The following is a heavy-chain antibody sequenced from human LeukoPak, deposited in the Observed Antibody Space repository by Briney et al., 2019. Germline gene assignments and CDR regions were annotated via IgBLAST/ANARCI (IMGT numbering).Heavy chain of an antibody. CDR1: GFTFRNYV. CDR3: AREGYYGSGSPPSLYFDY. D-gene: IGHD3-10*01. CDR2: TSSDLNVK. V-gene: IGHV3-30-3*01. Sequence: GGSLRLSCAASGFTFRNYVIHWVRQAPGKGLEWVAVTSSDLNVKLYADSVKGRFTISRDNSWSTLYLQMDSLRPEDTAIYYCAREGYYGSGSPPSLYFDYWGQGTLVTVSS. J-gene: IGHJ4*02.